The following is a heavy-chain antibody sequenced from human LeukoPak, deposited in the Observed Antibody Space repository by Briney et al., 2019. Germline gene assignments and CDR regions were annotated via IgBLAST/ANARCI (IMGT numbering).Heavy chain of an antibody. CDR2: VSDSGSTT. V-gene: IGHV3-23*01. J-gene: IGHJ4*02. Sequence: GGSLRLSCAASGFTFSNYAMSWVRQAPGKGLEWVSVVSDSGSTTYYADSVKGRFTISRDNAKSTLYLQMNSLRAEDTAVYYCATGTMYSGTFLLDYWGQGTLVTVSS. D-gene: IGHD1-26*01. CDR3: ATGTMYSGTFLLDY. CDR1: GFTFSNYA.